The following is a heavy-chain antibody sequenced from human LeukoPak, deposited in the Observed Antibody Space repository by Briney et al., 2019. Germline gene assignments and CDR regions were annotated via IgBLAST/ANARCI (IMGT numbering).Heavy chain of an antibody. J-gene: IGHJ3*02. Sequence: PSETLSLTCTVSGGSISSGDYYWSWIRQPPGKGLEWIGYIYYSGSTYYNPSLKSRVTISVDTSKNQFSLKLSSVTAADTAVYYCARPQEYQLPLAFDIWGQGTMVTVSS. D-gene: IGHD2-2*01. CDR3: ARPQEYQLPLAFDI. CDR2: IYYSGST. CDR1: GGSISSGDYY. V-gene: IGHV4-30-4*01.